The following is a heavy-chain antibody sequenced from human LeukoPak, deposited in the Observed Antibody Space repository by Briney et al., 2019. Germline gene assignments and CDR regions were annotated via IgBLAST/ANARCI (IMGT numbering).Heavy chain of an antibody. CDR1: GYTFTGYY. CDR2: INPNSGGT. CDR3: AGYDILTGPPRY. J-gene: IGHJ4*02. D-gene: IGHD3-9*01. Sequence: ASVKVSCKASGYTFTGYYMHWVRQAPGQGLEWMGWINPNSGGTNYAQKFQGRVTMTRDTSISIAYMELSRLRSDDTAVYYCAGYDILTGPPRYWGQGTLVTVSS. V-gene: IGHV1-2*02.